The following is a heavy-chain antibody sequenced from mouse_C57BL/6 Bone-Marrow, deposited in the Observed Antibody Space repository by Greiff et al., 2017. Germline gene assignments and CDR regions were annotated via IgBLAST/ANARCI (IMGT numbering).Heavy chain of an antibody. CDR3: ARRPLVAPYYYGY. D-gene: IGHD1-1*01. Sequence: QVQLKESGAELARPGASVKLSCKASGYTFTSYTMHWVKQRPGQGLEWIGYIDPSSGYTKYNQKFKDKATLTADKSSSTAYMQLSSLTSEDYAVYYYARRPLVAPYYYGYWGQGTTLTVAS. J-gene: IGHJ2*01. V-gene: IGHV1-4*01. CDR1: GYTFTSYT. CDR2: IDPSSGYT.